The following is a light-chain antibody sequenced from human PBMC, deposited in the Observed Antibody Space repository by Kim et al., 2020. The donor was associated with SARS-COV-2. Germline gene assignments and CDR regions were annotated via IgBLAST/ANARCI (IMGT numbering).Light chain of an antibody. CDR3: QQYDNWPPWT. Sequence: EIVMTQSPVTLSVARGESATLSCRASQTVNYKVAWFQQKRGQPPRLLMYGASTRATGVPARFSGSGFGTEFTLTISGLQSEDSATYYCQQYDNWPPWTFGQGTKVDIK. V-gene: IGKV3-15*01. J-gene: IGKJ1*01. CDR2: GAS. CDR1: QTVNYK.